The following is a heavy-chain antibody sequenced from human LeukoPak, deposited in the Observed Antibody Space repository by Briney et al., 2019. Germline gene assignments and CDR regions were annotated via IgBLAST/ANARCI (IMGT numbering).Heavy chain of an antibody. Sequence: SETLSLTCTVSGGSISTSSYYWGWVRQPPGKGLEWIGNIFYSGSTYYSPSLKSRDTISLDTSKNQFSLKLSSVTAADTAMYYCAREGENCSGGSCYSGAFDIWGQGTLVTVSS. D-gene: IGHD2-15*01. CDR1: GGSISTSSYY. V-gene: IGHV4-39*07. J-gene: IGHJ3*02. CDR3: AREGENCSGGSCYSGAFDI. CDR2: IFYSGST.